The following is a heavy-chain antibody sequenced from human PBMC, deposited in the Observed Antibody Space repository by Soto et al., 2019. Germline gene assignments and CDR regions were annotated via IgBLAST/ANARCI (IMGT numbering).Heavy chain of an antibody. CDR1: GFTVSSNY. Sequence: GGSLRLSCAASGFTVSSNYMSWVRQAPGKGLEWVSVIYSGGSTYYADSVKGRFTISRDNSKNTLYLQMNSLRAEDTAVYYCARVCSGGSCYEGAFDIWGQGTMVTVSS. CDR2: IYSGGST. J-gene: IGHJ3*02. V-gene: IGHV3-66*01. CDR3: ARVCSGGSCYEGAFDI. D-gene: IGHD2-15*01.